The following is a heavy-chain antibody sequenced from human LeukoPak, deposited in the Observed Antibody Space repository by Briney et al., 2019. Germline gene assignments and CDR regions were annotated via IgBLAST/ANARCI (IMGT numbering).Heavy chain of an antibody. D-gene: IGHD6-19*01. V-gene: IGHV3-21*01. CDR2: ISSSSSYI. Sequence: GGSLRLSCAASGFTFSSYSMNWVRQAPGKGLEWVSSISSSSSYIYYADSVKGRFTISRDNAKNSLYLQMNSLRAEDTAVYYCAREGTAIAVAGGGYYYGMDVWGQGTTVTVSS. CDR1: GFTFSSYS. CDR3: AREGTAIAVAGGGYYYGMDV. J-gene: IGHJ6*02.